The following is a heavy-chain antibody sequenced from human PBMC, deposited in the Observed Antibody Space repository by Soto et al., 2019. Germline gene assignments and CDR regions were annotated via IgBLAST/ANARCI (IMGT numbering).Heavy chain of an antibody. J-gene: IGHJ6*02. CDR2: TYYRSRWYS. D-gene: IGHD2-15*01. CDR1: GDTVSSNSVA. CDR3: ARSEEDSDYYYYGMDV. Sequence: SQTLSLTCVGSGDTVSSNSVAWNWVRQSPSRGLEWLGRTYYRSRWYSDYAVSVRSRIDINADTSKNQVSLQMNSVTPEDTAVYYCARSEEDSDYYYYGMDVWGQGTTVTVSS. V-gene: IGHV6-1*01.